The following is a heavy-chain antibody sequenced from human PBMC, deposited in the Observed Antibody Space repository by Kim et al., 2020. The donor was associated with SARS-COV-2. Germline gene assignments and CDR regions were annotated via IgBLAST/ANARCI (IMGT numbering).Heavy chain of an antibody. D-gene: IGHD3-3*01. CDR1: GFTLRSYT. V-gene: IGHV3-21*01. Sequence: GGSLRLSCDASGFTLRSYTMNWVRQAPGKGLEWVASISSTGVDIYYSDSVKGRFTISRDNAKNSLSLQMSSLNAEDTAVYYFARQLTVVGVVTNKNYFD. CDR3: ARQLTVVGVVTNKNYFD. J-gene: IGHJ4*01. CDR2: ISSTGVDI.